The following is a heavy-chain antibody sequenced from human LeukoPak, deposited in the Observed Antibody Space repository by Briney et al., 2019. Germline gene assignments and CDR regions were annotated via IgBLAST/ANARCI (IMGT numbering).Heavy chain of an antibody. D-gene: IGHD2-2*01. Sequence: SETLSLTCTVSGGSISSYYWSWIRQPPGKGLEWIGYIYYSGSTNYNPSLKSRVTISVDTSKNQFSLKLSSVTAADTAVYYCARRGYCSSTSCYPGVGYYYYMDVWGKGTTVTVSS. CDR3: ARRGYCSSTSCYPGVGYYYYMDV. CDR1: GGSISSYY. J-gene: IGHJ6*03. CDR2: IYYSGST. V-gene: IGHV4-59*12.